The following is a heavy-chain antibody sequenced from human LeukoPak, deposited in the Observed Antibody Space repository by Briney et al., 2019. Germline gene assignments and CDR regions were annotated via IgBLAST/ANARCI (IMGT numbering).Heavy chain of an antibody. Sequence: PGGSLRLSCAASGFTFSSYAMSWVRQAPGKGLEWVSAISCSGGSTYYADPVKGRFTISRDNSKNTLYLQMNSLRAEDTAVYYCAKEDIVVVPAAISREDYWGQGTLVSVSS. D-gene: IGHD2-2*02. CDR3: AKEDIVVVPAAISREDY. J-gene: IGHJ4*02. CDR1: GFTFSSYA. CDR2: ISCSGGST. V-gene: IGHV3-23*01.